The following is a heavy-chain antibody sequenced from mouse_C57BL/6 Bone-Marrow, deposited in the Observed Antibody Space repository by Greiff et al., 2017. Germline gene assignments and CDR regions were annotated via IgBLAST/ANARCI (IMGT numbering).Heavy chain of an antibody. CDR1: GYTFTSYW. CDR2: IDPSDSYT. Sequence: VQLQQPGAELVMPGASVKLSCKASGYTFTSYWMHWVKQRPGQGLEWIGEIDPSDSYTNYNQKFKGKSTLTVDKSSSTAYMQLSSLPSEDSAVYDCAGGWVAYWGQGTLVTVSA. J-gene: IGHJ3*01. CDR3: AGGWVAY. V-gene: IGHV1-69*01.